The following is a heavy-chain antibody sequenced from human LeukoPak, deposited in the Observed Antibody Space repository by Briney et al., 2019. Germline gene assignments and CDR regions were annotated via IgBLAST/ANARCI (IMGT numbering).Heavy chain of an antibody. CDR3: AKGGYCSSTSCYSKHYYYMDV. CDR1: GFTFSSYA. V-gene: IGHV3-23*01. CDR2: ISGSGGST. Sequence: GGSLRLSCAASGFTFSSYAMSWVRQAPGKGLEWVSAISGSGGSTYYADSVKGRFTISRDNSKYTLYLQMNSLRAEDTAVYYCAKGGYCSSTSCYSKHYYYMDVWGKGTTVTVSS. D-gene: IGHD2-2*03. J-gene: IGHJ6*03.